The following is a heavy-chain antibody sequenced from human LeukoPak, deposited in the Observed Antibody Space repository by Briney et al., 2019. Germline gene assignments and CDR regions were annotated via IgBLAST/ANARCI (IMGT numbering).Heavy chain of an antibody. J-gene: IGHJ6*04. CDR3: ARRRMFGGYFV. CDR1: GGSFSGYY. CDR2: INHSGST. Sequence: SETLSLTCAVYGGSFSGYYWSWIRQPPGKGLEWIGEINHSGSTNYNPSLTSRVTISVDTSKNQFSLKLSSVTAADTAVFYCARRRMFGGYFVWGKGTTVTISS. D-gene: IGHD3-22*01. V-gene: IGHV4-34*01.